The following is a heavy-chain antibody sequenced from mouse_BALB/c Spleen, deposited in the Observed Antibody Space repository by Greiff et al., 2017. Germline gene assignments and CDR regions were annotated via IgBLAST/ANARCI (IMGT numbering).Heavy chain of an antibody. CDR3: ARYYRNFDY. CDR2: INPSSGYT. V-gene: IGHV1-4*02. Sequence: QLVESAAELARPGASVKMSCKASGYTFTSYTMHWVKQRPGQGLEWIGYINPSSGYTEYNQKFKDKTTLTADKSSSTAYMQLSSLTSEDSAVYYCARYYRNFDYWGQGTTLTVSS. J-gene: IGHJ2*01. D-gene: IGHD2-14*01. CDR1: GYTFTSYT.